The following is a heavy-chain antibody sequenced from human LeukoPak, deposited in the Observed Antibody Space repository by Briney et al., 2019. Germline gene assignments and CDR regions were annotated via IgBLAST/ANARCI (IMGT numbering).Heavy chain of an antibody. CDR1: GGSISSYY. J-gene: IGHJ4*02. CDR2: IYYSGGT. Sequence: PSETLSLTCTVSGGSISSYYWSWIRQPPGKGLEWIGYIYYSGGTNYNPSLKSRVTISVDTSKNQFSLKLSSVTAADTAVYYCARGGTRSFDYWGQGTLVTVSS. D-gene: IGHD2-15*01. V-gene: IGHV4-59*08. CDR3: ARGGTRSFDY.